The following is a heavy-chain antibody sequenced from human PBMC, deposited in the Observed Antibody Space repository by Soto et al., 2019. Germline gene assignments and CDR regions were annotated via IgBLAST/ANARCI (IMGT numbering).Heavy chain of an antibody. J-gene: IGHJ3*02. CDR1: GFTFSSYA. CDR2: ISGSGGST. CDR3: AVFTRLFVVVPVSYDAFYI. D-gene: IGHD2-2*01. Sequence: EVQLLESGGGLVQPGGSLRLFCAASGFTFSSYAMSWVRHAPGKGLEWVSAISGSGGSTYYGDSVKGRFTISRVHSKNTLWLQVNVLGAEDTAVYYCAVFTRLFVVVPVSYDAFYIWGQGTTVTVSS. V-gene: IGHV3-23*01.